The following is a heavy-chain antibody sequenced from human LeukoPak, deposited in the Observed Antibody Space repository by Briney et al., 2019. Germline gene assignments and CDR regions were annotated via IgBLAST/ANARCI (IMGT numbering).Heavy chain of an antibody. J-gene: IGHJ4*02. CDR3: AKHADTAMVGDYFDY. D-gene: IGHD5-18*01. V-gene: IGHV3-23*01. Sequence: PGGSLRLSCAASGFTFSSYAMSWVRQAPGKGLEWGSAISGSGGSTYYADSVRGRFTISRDNSKNTLHLQMNSLRAEDTAVYYCAKHADTAMVGDYFDYWGQGTLVTVSS. CDR1: GFTFSSYA. CDR2: ISGSGGST.